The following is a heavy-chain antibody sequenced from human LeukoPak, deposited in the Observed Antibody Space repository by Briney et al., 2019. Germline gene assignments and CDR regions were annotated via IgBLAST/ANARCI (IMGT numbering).Heavy chain of an antibody. D-gene: IGHD3-3*01. V-gene: IGHV1-18*01. CDR2: ISAYNGNT. CDR1: GYTFTSYG. Sequence: VASVKVSCKASGYTFTSYGIGWVRQAPGQGLEWMGWISAYNGNTNYAQKLQGRVTMTTDTSTSTAYMELRSLRSDDTAVYYCARGTYYDFWSGYHFDYWGQGTLVTVSS. CDR3: ARGTYYDFWSGYHFDY. J-gene: IGHJ4*02.